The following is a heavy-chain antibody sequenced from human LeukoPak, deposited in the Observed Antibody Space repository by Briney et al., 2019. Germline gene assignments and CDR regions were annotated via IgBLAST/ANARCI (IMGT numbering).Heavy chain of an antibody. CDR3: ARSGYSSTWYLQIFELDY. J-gene: IGHJ4*02. CDR1: GGSISSSSYY. V-gene: IGHV4-39*01. CDR2: VYYSGTT. D-gene: IGHD2-2*01. Sequence: SETLSLTCTVFGGSISSSSYYWGWIRQPPGKGLEWIGSVYYSGTTYYNPSLKSRITISVDTPKNQFSLKLSSVTAADTAVYFCARSGYSSTWYLQIFELDYWGQGTLVTVSS.